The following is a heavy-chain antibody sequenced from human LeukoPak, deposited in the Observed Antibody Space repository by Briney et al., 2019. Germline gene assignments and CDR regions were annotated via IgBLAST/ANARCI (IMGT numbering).Heavy chain of an antibody. J-gene: IGHJ4*02. D-gene: IGHD3-22*01. CDR3: ARVLGYYYDSSGYYYRPTGSYFDY. Sequence: SETLSLTCAVYGGSFKFYYWSWIRQPPGKGLEWIGEINHSGSTNYNPSLKSRVTISVDTSKNQFSLKLSSVTAADTAVYYCARVLGYYYDSSGYYYRPTGSYFDYWGQGTLVTVSS. V-gene: IGHV4-34*01. CDR1: GGSFKFYY. CDR2: INHSGST.